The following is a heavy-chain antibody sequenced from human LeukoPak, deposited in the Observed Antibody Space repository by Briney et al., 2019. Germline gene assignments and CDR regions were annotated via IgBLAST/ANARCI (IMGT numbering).Heavy chain of an antibody. CDR2: IIPIFGTA. V-gene: IGHV1-69*13. CDR1: GGTFSSYA. D-gene: IGHD3-3*01. CDR3: ARPASPYYDFWSGYPFDY. Sequence: ASVKVSCKASGGTFSSYAISWARQAPGQGLEWMGGIIPIFGTANYAQKFQGRVTITADESTSTAYMELSSLRSEDTAVYYCARPASPYYDFWSGYPFDYWGQGTLVTVSS. J-gene: IGHJ4*02.